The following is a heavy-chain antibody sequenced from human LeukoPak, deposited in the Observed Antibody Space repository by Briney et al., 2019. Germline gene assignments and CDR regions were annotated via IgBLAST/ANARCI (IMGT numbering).Heavy chain of an antibody. V-gene: IGHV3-48*01. J-gene: IGHJ4*02. CDR3: VRDQGGAVSY. D-gene: IGHD3-16*01. CDR2: ISSSSSTI. Sequence: PGGSLRLSCAASGFTFSSYSTNWVRQAPGKGLEWVSYISSSSSTIYYADSVKGRFTISRDNAKNSLFLQMNSLRAEDTAVYYCVRDQGGAVSYWGQGTLVTVSS. CDR1: GFTFSSYS.